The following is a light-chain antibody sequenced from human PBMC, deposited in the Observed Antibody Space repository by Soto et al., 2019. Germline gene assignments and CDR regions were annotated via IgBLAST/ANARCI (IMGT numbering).Light chain of an antibody. Sequence: IVLTQPPGTLSLSPGERATLSCRASQSVSSSYLAWYQQKPGQAPRLLIYGATSRATGIPDRFSGSGSGTYFTLTISRLEPEDFAVYYCQQYGSSPPLTFGGGTKVESK. CDR2: GAT. CDR1: QSVSSSY. V-gene: IGKV3-20*01. J-gene: IGKJ4*01. CDR3: QQYGSSPPLT.